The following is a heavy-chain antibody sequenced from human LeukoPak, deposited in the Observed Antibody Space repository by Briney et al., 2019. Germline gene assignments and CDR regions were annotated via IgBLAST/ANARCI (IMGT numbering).Heavy chain of an antibody. D-gene: IGHD6-13*01. CDR2: INHSGST. V-gene: IGHV4-34*01. Sequence: PSETLSLTCAVYGGSFSGYYWSWIRQPPGKGLEWIGEINHSGSTNYNPSLKSRVTLSVDTTNTQFSLKLSSVTAADTAVYYCVRSSLSSSFDYWGQGTLVTVSS. CDR3: VRSSLSSSFDY. J-gene: IGHJ4*02. CDR1: GGSFSGYY.